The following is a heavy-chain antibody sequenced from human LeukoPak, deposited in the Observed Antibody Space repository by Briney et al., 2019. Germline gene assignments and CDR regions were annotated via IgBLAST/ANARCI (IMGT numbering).Heavy chain of an antibody. CDR2: IRSKAYGGTT. Sequence: GGSLRLSCAASGFTFSSYGMHWVRQAPGKGLEWVGFIRSKAYGGTTKNAASVKGRFTISRDDSRSIAYLQMNSLKTEDTAVYYCTRRYNYDSSGYYYVRDAFDIWGQGTMVTVSS. CDR1: GFTFSSYG. J-gene: IGHJ3*02. CDR3: TRRYNYDSSGYYYVRDAFDI. D-gene: IGHD3-22*01. V-gene: IGHV3-49*04.